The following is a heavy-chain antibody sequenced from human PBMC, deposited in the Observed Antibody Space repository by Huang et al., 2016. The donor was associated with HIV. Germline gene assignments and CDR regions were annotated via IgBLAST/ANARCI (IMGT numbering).Heavy chain of an antibody. D-gene: IGHD3-22*01. CDR3: ARARGFLYDSTGYYSRYYFDS. V-gene: IGHV1-8*03. J-gene: IGHJ4*02. CDR2: RNPKSGNT. CDR1: GFNFNNYD. Sequence: QVQLVQSGAEVKKPGASVKVSCKASGFNFNNYDFNWVRQASGQGLEWKGRRNPKSGNTGYAQKVQGRVTITRNTSITTAYMELRSLRSEDTAVYYCARARGFLYDSTGYYSRYYFDSWGQGTLVTISS.